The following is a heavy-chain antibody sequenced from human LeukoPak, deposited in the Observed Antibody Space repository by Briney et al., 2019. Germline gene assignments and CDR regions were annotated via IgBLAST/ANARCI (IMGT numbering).Heavy chain of an antibody. CDR2: ISYDGSNK. V-gene: IGHV3-30*04. Sequence: GRSLRLSCAASGFTFSSYAMHWVRQAPGKGLEWVAVISYDGSNKYYADSVKGRFTISRDNYKNTLYLQMNSLRAEDTAVYYCARDFSDVVFDYYGMGVWGKGTPVTVSS. CDR3: ARDFSDVVFDYYGMGV. D-gene: IGHD2-2*01. CDR1: GFTFSSYA. J-gene: IGHJ6*04.